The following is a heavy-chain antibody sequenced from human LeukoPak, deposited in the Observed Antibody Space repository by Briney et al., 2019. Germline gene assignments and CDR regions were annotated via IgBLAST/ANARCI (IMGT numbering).Heavy chain of an antibody. V-gene: IGHV3-23*01. CDR1: GFTFSSYA. D-gene: IGHD6-13*01. J-gene: IGHJ4*02. CDR2: VSGSGGTT. CDR3: AKDGAPQQLVIY. Sequence: QPGGSLRLSCAASGFTFSSYAMSWVRQAPGKGLEWVSVVSGSGGTTYYADSVKGRFTISRDNSKNTLYLQMNSLRAEDTAIYYCAKDGAPQQLVIYWGRGTLVTVSS.